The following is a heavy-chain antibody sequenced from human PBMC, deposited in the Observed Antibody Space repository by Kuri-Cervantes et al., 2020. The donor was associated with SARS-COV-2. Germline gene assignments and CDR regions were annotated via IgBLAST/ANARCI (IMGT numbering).Heavy chain of an antibody. CDR1: GGSFSTYA. CDR2: IIPISRKL. J-gene: IGHJ3*02. Sequence: SVKVSCKVSGGSFSTYAITWVRQAPGQGLEWMGGIIPISRKLNYAQKFQGRATITADEPTTTAYMELSSLKSEDTAVYYCARGDPKPYDSRFVHAFDIWGQGTMVTVSS. CDR3: ARGDPKPYDSRFVHAFDI. V-gene: IGHV1-69*13. D-gene: IGHD3-22*01.